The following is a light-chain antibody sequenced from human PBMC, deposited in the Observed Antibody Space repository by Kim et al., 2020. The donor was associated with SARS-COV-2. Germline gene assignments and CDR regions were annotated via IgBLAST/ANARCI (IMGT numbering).Light chain of an antibody. CDR1: SGSVSTSYY. CDR2: STN. V-gene: IGLV8-61*01. J-gene: IGLJ3*02. CDR3: VLYMGSGIWV. Sequence: GRTVTLTCGLSSGSVSTSYYPSWYQQTPGHAPRTLIYSTNTRSSGVPDRFSGSILGNKAALTITGAQADDESDYYCVLYMGSGIWVFGGGTQLTVL.